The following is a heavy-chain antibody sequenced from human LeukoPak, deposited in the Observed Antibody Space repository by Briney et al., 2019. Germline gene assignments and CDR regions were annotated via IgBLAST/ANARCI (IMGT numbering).Heavy chain of an antibody. CDR2: INSDGTNT. J-gene: IGHJ4*02. CDR3: ASGGDSGS. CDR1: GFTFSNYW. Sequence: GGSLRLSCAASGFTFSNYWMHWVRQAPGKGLVWVSRINSDGTNTHYADSVKGRFTTSRDNAKNTLYLQMNSLRAEDAAVYYCASGGDSGSWGQGTLVTVSS. V-gene: IGHV3-74*01. D-gene: IGHD3-10*01.